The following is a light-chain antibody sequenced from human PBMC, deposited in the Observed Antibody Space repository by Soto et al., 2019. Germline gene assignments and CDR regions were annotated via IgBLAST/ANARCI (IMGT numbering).Light chain of an antibody. J-gene: IGLJ1*01. CDR2: DVG. Sequence: QSALTQPASVSGSPGQSITISCTGTSSDVGGYNYVSWYQHHPGEAPKVMIYDVGDRPSGVSNRFSGSKSGNTASLTISGLQAEDEADYYCCSFTSSTLYVFGTGTKVTVL. CDR1: SSDVGGYNY. CDR3: CSFTSSTLYV. V-gene: IGLV2-14*03.